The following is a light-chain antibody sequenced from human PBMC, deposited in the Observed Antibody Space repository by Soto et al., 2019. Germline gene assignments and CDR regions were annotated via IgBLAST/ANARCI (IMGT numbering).Light chain of an antibody. V-gene: IGKV3D-20*02. J-gene: IGKJ4*01. CDR1: QNVASSY. Sequence: EIVLTQSPGTLSLSPGERATLSCRASQNVASSYLAWYQQKPGQAPRLLIYGSSIRGAGIPDRFSGSGSGTDFTLTISRLDPEDFAVYYCQQRSNWPFTFGGGTKVDIK. CDR2: GSS. CDR3: QQRSNWPFT.